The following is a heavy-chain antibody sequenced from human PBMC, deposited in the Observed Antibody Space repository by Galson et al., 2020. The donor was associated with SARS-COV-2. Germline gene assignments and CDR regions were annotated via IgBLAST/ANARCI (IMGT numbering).Heavy chain of an antibody. CDR3: AREAYCRGGSCYAYIFDYGLDV. J-gene: IGHJ6*02. Sequence: GGSLRLSCAASGFTFRDYNMIWVRQAPGKGLEWVSSISRSSSNYIYYADSVQGRFPISRDNAQNSLYLQMNSLRVEDTAVYYCAREAYCRGGSCYAYIFDYGLDVWGQGTTVTVSS. CDR1: GFTFRDYN. D-gene: IGHD2-15*01. CDR2: ISRSSSNYI. V-gene: IGHV3-21*01.